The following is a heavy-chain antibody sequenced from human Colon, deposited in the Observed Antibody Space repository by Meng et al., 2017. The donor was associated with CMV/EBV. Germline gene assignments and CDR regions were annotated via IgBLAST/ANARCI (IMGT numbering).Heavy chain of an antibody. CDR3: WAWDCSSTSCYLSSLDY. CDR1: GYTLTELS. J-gene: IGHJ4*02. D-gene: IGHD2-2*01. CDR2: FDPEDGET. Sequence: ASVKVFCKVSGYTLTELSMHWVRQAPGKGLEWMGGFDPEDGETIYAQKFQGRVTMTEDTSTDTAYMELSSLRSEDTAVYYCWAWDCSSTSCYLSSLDYWGQGTLVTVSS. V-gene: IGHV1-24*01.